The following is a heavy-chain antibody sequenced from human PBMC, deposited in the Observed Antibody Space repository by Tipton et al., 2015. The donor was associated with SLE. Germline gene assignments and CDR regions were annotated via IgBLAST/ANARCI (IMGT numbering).Heavy chain of an antibody. V-gene: IGHV3-48*03. CDR1: GFTFSSYE. J-gene: IGHJ3*02. D-gene: IGHD4-23*01. CDR3: ARGGNSGAFDI. CDR2: ISSSGSTI. Sequence: GSLRLSCAASGFTFSSYEMNWVRQAPGKGLEWVSYISSSGSTIYYADSVKGRFTISGDNAKNSLYLQMNSLRAEDTAVYYCARGGNSGAFDIWGQGTMVTASS.